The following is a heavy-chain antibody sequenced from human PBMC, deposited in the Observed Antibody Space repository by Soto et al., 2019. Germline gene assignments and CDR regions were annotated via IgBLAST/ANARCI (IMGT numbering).Heavy chain of an antibody. J-gene: IGHJ2*01. CDR3: ARPLWRDDYNWGYCDL. CDR2: ISYDGSNK. CDR1: GFTFSSYA. D-gene: IGHD4-4*01. Sequence: QVQLVESGGGVVQPGRSLRLSCAASGFTFSSYAMHWVRQAPGKGLEWVAVISYDGSNKYYADSVKGRFTISRDNSRNSLYLHMNSLRAEDTAVYYCARPLWRDDYNWGYCDLWGRGTLVTVSS. V-gene: IGHV3-30-3*01.